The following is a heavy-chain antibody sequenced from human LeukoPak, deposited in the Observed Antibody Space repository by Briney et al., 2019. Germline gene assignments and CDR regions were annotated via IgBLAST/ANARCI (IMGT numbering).Heavy chain of an antibody. V-gene: IGHV3-23*01. CDR1: GFDLSSYI. CDR3: AKKTSYCDGDCYPYYFDH. J-gene: IGHJ4*02. CDR2: INGGGTST. Sequence: GGSLRLSRAPYGFDLSSYILGWVRQAPGQGLEWVSAINGGGTSTFYADSVRGRFTISRDYSRSTLYLQMSSLRAEDTAVYYCAKKTSYCDGDCYPYYFDHWGQGTLVTVFS. D-gene: IGHD2-21*02.